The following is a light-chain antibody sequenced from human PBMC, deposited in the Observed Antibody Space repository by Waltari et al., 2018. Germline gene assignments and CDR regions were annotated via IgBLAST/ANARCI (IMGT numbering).Light chain of an antibody. Sequence: DIVMTQSPDSLAVSLGDRATLKCTSSQSLLYSANNKDYLAWYQQMPGQPPKLLFHWASIRASGVPDRFTGSGSGTDFTLTITSLQAEDVAVYYCHQFYSVPLTFGGGTKVELK. CDR3: HQFYSVPLT. CDR2: WAS. J-gene: IGKJ4*01. CDR1: QSLLYSANNKDY. V-gene: IGKV4-1*01.